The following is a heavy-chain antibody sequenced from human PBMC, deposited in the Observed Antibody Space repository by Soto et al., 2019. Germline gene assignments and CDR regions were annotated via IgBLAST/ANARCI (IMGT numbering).Heavy chain of an antibody. Sequence: GGSLRLSCAVSGFTFSSYSMNWVRQAPGKGLEWVSSISSSSSYIYYADSVKGRFTISRDNAKNSLYLQMNSLRAEDTAVYYCARARAPYNWNYNPGGFAPWGQGTLVTVSS. J-gene: IGHJ5*02. D-gene: IGHD1-7*01. CDR1: GFTFSSYS. CDR2: ISSSSSYI. V-gene: IGHV3-21*01. CDR3: ARARAPYNWNYNPGGFAP.